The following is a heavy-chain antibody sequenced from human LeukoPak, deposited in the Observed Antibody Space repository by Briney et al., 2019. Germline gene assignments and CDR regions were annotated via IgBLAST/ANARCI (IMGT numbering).Heavy chain of an antibody. CDR3: ARGSEWELRFDY. J-gene: IGHJ4*02. D-gene: IGHD1-26*01. CDR1: GYTFTCYY. Sequence: GASVKVSCKAAGYTFTCYYMHWVRQAPGQGLEWMGWINPNSGGTNYAQKVQGRGSMTRDTSISTAYMELSRLRSDDTAVYYCARGSEWELRFDYWGQGTLVTVSS. CDR2: INPNSGGT. V-gene: IGHV1-2*02.